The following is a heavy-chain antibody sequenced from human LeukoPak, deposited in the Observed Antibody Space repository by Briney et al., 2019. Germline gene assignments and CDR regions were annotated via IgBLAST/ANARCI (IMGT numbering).Heavy chain of an antibody. CDR3: ARASGGYYNRVYFDY. D-gene: IGHD3-10*01. Sequence: GRSLRLSCAASGFTFSSCAMHWVRQAPGKGLEWVAVISYDGSNKYYADSVKGRFTISRDNSKNTLYLQMNSLRAEDTAVYYCARASGGYYNRVYFDYWGQGTLVTVSS. CDR2: ISYDGSNK. J-gene: IGHJ4*02. CDR1: GFTFSSCA. V-gene: IGHV3-30-3*01.